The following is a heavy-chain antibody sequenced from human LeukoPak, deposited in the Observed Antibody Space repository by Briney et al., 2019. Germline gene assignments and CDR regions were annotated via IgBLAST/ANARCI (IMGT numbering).Heavy chain of an antibody. D-gene: IGHD3-9*01. CDR1: GYTFTSYY. Sequence: ASVKVSCKASGYTFTSYYMHWVRQAPGQGLEWMGWVSSYNGDTNYAQKFQGRVTMSTDTSTSTAYMDLRSLRFDDTAIYYCAKDWHILTGRNCFNPWGQGTLVTVSS. CDR3: AKDWHILTGRNCFNP. CDR2: VSSYNGDT. V-gene: IGHV1-18*04. J-gene: IGHJ5*02.